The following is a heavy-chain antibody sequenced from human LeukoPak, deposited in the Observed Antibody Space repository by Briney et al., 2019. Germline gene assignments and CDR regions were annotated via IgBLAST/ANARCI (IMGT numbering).Heavy chain of an antibody. CDR1: GGSFSGYY. D-gene: IGHD3-22*01. CDR2: INHSGST. Sequence: SETLSLPCAVYGGSFSGYYWSWVRQPPGKGLEWIGEINHSGSTNYNPSLTSRVTISVDTSKNQFSLKLSSVTAADTAVYYCARGFDSSGYYSFDYWGQGTLVTVSS. J-gene: IGHJ4*02. CDR3: ARGFDSSGYYSFDY. V-gene: IGHV4-34*01.